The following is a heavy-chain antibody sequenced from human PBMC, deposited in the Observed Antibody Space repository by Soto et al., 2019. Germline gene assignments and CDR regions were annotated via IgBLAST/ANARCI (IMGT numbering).Heavy chain of an antibody. Sequence: GGSLRLSCAASGFSFSDHYMDWVRQAPGKGLEWVGRSRNRGNSYSTEYAASVKDRFSISRDDSKNSLNLQMNSLQTEDTAVYYCTRAFSVGVTAHDHWGQGTLVTVSS. V-gene: IGHV3-72*01. CDR3: TRAFSVGVTAHDH. CDR1: GFSFSDHY. D-gene: IGHD1-26*01. J-gene: IGHJ4*02. CDR2: SRNRGNSYST.